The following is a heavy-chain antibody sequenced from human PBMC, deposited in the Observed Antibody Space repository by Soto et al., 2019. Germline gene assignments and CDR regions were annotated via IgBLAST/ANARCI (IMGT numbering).Heavy chain of an antibody. CDR2: SSNSGSFT. D-gene: IGHD1-1*01. Sequence: LSLTCAVSGGSISSSNYYWGWIRQAPGKGLEWIGYSSNSGSFTRYADSVKGRFSISRDNAKSSLYLQISSLRGDDTATYYCVKSGDNYNLLDYWGQGTPVTVSS. V-gene: IGHV3-11*06. J-gene: IGHJ4*02. CDR1: GGSISSSNYY. CDR3: VKSGDNYNLLDY.